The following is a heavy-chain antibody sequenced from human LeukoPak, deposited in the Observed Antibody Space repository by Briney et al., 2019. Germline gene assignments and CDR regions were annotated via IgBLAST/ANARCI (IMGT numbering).Heavy chain of an antibody. CDR2: IIPIFGTA. D-gene: IGHD2-2*02. CDR3: ARGSCSSTSCYNIEYFQH. V-gene: IGHV1-69*05. J-gene: IGHJ1*01. Sequence: ASVKVSCKASGGTFSSYAISWARQAPGQGLEWMGGIIPIFGTANYAQKFQGRVTITTDESTSTAYMELSSLRSEDTAVYYCARGSCSSTSCYNIEYFQHWGQGTLVTVSS. CDR1: GGTFSSYA.